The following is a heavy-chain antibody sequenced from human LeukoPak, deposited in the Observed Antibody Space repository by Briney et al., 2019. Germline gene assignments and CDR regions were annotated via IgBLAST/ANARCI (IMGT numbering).Heavy chain of an antibody. J-gene: IGHJ5*02. CDR1: GGSISSYY. Sequence: SETPSLTCTVSGGSISSYYWSWIRQPPGKGLEWIGYIYYSGSTNYNPSLKSRVTISVDTSKNQFSLKLSSVTAADTAVYYCARGAPCSGGSCYSDWFDPWGQGTLVTVSS. CDR2: IYYSGST. D-gene: IGHD2-15*01. CDR3: ARGAPCSGGSCYSDWFDP. V-gene: IGHV4-59*01.